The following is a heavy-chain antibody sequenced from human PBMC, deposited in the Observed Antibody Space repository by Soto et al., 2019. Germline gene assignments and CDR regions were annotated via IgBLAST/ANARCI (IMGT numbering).Heavy chain of an antibody. Sequence: GGSLRLSCAASGFTFSTYAMSWVRQAPGKGLEWVSAIRASDGNTYYADSVKGRITISRDNSKNTLYLQVNSLRVEDTAVYYCVKEGGSSGSSCFDYWGQGTLVTVSS. D-gene: IGHD6-13*01. CDR1: GFTFSTYA. CDR2: IRASDGNT. V-gene: IGHV3-23*01. J-gene: IGHJ4*02. CDR3: VKEGGSSGSSCFDY.